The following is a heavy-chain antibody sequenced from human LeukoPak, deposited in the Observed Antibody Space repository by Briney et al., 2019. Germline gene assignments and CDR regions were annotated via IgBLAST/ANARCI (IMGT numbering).Heavy chain of an antibody. CDR3: VREPQAEYYFDY. D-gene: IGHD1-14*01. CDR2: TKQDGNEK. V-gene: IGHV3-7*01. Sequence: GGSLRLSCAASGFTFSNHWMSWVRQAPGKGLEWVANTKQDGNEKYYVDSVKGRFTISRDNAKNSLYLQMNSLRAEDTAVYYCVREPQAEYYFDYWGQGTLVTVSS. J-gene: IGHJ4*02. CDR1: GFTFSNHW.